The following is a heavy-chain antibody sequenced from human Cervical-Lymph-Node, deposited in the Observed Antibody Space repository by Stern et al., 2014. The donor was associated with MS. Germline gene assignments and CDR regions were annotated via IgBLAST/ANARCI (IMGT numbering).Heavy chain of an antibody. CDR2: MNPNSGNT. V-gene: IGHV1-8*01. D-gene: IGHD3/OR15-3a*01. Sequence: MQLVESGAEVKKPGASVKVSCKASGYSFTNYDVNWVRQATGQGPEWMGWMNPNSGNTGCAEKFQGRVTMTRNTSISTAYMELSSLRSEDTAVYYCARGLKRTDLGNWFDPWGQGTLVTVS. CDR3: ARGLKRTDLGNWFDP. J-gene: IGHJ5*02. CDR1: GYSFTNYD.